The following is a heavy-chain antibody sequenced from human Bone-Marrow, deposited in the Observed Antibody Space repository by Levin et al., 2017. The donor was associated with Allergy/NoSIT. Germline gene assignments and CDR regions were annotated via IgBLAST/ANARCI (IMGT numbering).Heavy chain of an antibody. Sequence: PGGSLRLSCVASGFTFSSFSMDWLRQAPGKGLEWLSYINASSSAIYYADSVKGRFTISRDNAKNSLYLQMNSLRAEDTAVYYCARDQSGAATNTNGYMDGWGKGTTVTVSS. J-gene: IGHJ6*03. CDR1: GFTFSSFS. CDR2: INASSSAI. CDR3: ARDQSGAATNTNGYMDG. D-gene: IGHD6-13*01. V-gene: IGHV3-48*01.